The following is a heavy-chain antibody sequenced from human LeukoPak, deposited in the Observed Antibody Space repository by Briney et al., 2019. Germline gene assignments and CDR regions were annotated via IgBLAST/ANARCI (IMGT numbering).Heavy chain of an antibody. D-gene: IGHD1-14*01. CDR2: ISSSSSYI. Sequence: GGSLRLSCAASGFTFSSYSMNWVRQAPGKGLEWVSSISSSSSYIYYADSVKGRFTISRDNAKNSLYLQMNRLRAEDTAVYYCAREPEGLLSWFDPWGQGTLVTVSS. J-gene: IGHJ5*02. V-gene: IGHV3-21*01. CDR1: GFTFSSYS. CDR3: AREPEGLLSWFDP.